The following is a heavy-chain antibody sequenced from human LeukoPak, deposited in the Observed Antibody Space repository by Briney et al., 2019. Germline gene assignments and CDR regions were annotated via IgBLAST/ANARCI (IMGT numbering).Heavy chain of an antibody. D-gene: IGHD4-17*01. V-gene: IGHV3-66*01. CDR2: IYSGGST. CDR1: GFTFSSYS. Sequence: GGSLGLSCAASGFTFSSYSMNWVRQAPGKGLEWVSVIYSGGSTYYADSVKGRFTISRDNSKNTLYLQMNSLRAEDTAVYYCARDLTVTTRHYYYGMDVWGQGTTVTVSS. J-gene: IGHJ6*02. CDR3: ARDLTVTTRHYYYGMDV.